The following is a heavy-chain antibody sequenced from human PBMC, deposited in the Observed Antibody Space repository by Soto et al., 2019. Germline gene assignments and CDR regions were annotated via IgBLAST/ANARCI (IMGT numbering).Heavy chain of an antibody. CDR1: GGSISSYY. Sequence: SKTLALTCTVSGGSISSYYWSWIRQPPGKGLEWIAYIYYSGSTDYNPSLKSRVTISVDRSKNQVSLKLSSVTAADTAVYFCARVYDFWSGYYWFDPWGQGTLVTVSS. CDR3: ARVYDFWSGYYWFDP. J-gene: IGHJ5*02. D-gene: IGHD3-3*01. V-gene: IGHV4-59*01. CDR2: IYYSGST.